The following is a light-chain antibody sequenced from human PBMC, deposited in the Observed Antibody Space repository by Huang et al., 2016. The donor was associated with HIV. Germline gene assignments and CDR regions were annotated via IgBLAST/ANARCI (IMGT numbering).Light chain of an antibody. CDR3: QQYNNWPQT. V-gene: IGKV3-15*01. Sequence: EIVMTQPPATLSVSPGERATLSCRASQTVTTNLVWYQQKPGQAPRLLIYDSSTRATGIPARFSGSGSGTEFTLTISSLQSEDFAVYHCQQYNNWPQTFGQGTKVEIK. CDR1: QTVTTN. J-gene: IGKJ1*01. CDR2: DSS.